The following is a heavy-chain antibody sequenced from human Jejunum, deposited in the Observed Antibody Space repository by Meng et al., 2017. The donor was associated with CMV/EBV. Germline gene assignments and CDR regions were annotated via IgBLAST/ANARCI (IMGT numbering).Heavy chain of an antibody. D-gene: IGHD2-8*01. CDR3: ARDRYCHNGVCYATPPPYYYGMGV. V-gene: IGHV3-7*01. J-gene: IGHJ6*02. CDR2: MKQEGSWG. Sequence: WVGRVPGKGLEWVANMKQEGSWGYYVGSVKGRFAISRINARNSLFLQMDGLRAEDTAVYYCARDRYCHNGVCYATPPPYYYGMGVWGQGTTVTVFS.